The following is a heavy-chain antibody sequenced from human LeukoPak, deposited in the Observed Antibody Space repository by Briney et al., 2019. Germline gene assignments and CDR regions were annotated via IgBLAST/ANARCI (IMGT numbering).Heavy chain of an antibody. CDR2: IYYSGST. D-gene: IGHD3-3*01. Sequence: SETLSLTCTVSGGSISSGGYYWSWIRQHPGKGLEWIGYIYYSGSTYHNPSLKSRVTISVDTSKNQFSLKLSSVTAADTAVYYCARGVTIFGVVIQYYYDYWGQGTLVTVSS. CDR1: GGSISSGGYY. J-gene: IGHJ4*02. V-gene: IGHV4-31*03. CDR3: ARGVTIFGVVIQYYYDY.